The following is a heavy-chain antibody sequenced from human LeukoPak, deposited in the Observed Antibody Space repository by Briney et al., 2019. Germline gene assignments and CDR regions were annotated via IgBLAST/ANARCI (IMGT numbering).Heavy chain of an antibody. CDR3: AKGSQYNILTGFIVGAMDDFDH. CDR2: IYSGGGT. J-gene: IGHJ4*02. CDR1: GFTVSSNY. V-gene: IGHV3-53*05. Sequence: PGGSLRLSCAASGFTVSSNYMTWVRQAPGKGLEWVSVIYSGGGTYYADSVKGRVTISRDNSKNTLYLQMNSLRAEDTAVYYCAKGSQYNILTGFIVGAMDDFDHWGQGTLVTVSS. D-gene: IGHD3-9*01.